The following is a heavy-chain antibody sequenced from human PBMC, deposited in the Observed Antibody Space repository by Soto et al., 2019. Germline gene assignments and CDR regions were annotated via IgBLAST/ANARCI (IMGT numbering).Heavy chain of an antibody. Sequence: QVQLQESGPGLVKPSETLSLTCTVSGGSMNTYYWGWFRQPPGKGLEWVGYIYYSGSTTYSPSLKSRETISAGTSKNHCTLSLDSVTAADTAGYYCRRLGRYYQAFDQWGQGSLVTVSS. CDR3: RRLGRYYQAFDQ. CDR2: IYYSGST. V-gene: IGHV4-59*08. J-gene: IGHJ4*02. D-gene: IGHD3-10*01. CDR1: GGSMNTYY.